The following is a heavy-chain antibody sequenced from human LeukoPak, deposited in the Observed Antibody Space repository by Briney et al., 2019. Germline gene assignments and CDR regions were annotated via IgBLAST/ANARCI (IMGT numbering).Heavy chain of an antibody. D-gene: IGHD1-20*01. CDR3: ARDNYNWMFDF. Sequence: ASVKVSCKASGYIFTDYYIHWVRQAPGQGPEWMGWINPNSGDTNSAQRFQGRATMTRDTSISTAYMELSRLRSDDTAVYYCARDNYNWMFDFWGQGTLVTVSS. CDR2: INPNSGDT. CDR1: GYIFTDYY. J-gene: IGHJ4*02. V-gene: IGHV1-2*02.